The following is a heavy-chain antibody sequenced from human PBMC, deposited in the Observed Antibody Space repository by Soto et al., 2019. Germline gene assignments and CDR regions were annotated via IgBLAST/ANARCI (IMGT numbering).Heavy chain of an antibody. CDR2: IYYSGST. Sequence: PSETLSLTCTVSGGSINTYYWSWIRQPPVKGLEWIGYIYYSGSTYYNPSLKSRVTISVDTSKNQFSLKLSSVTAADTAVYYCAREGIYSNWFDPWGQGTLVTVSS. J-gene: IGHJ5*02. D-gene: IGHD3-10*01. V-gene: IGHV4-59*12. CDR1: GGSINTYY. CDR3: AREGIYSNWFDP.